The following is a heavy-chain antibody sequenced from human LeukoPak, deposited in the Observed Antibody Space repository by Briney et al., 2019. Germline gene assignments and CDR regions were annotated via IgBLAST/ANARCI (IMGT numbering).Heavy chain of an antibody. Sequence: GGSLRLSCAASGFTFSSYAMSWVRQAPGKGLEWVSAISGSGASTYYADSVKGRFTISRDNSKNTLYLQMNSLRAEDTAVYYCAKDRYYYGSGINWFDPWGQGTLVTVSS. D-gene: IGHD3-10*01. CDR3: AKDRYYYGSGINWFDP. J-gene: IGHJ5*02. CDR1: GFTFSSYA. CDR2: ISGSGAST. V-gene: IGHV3-23*01.